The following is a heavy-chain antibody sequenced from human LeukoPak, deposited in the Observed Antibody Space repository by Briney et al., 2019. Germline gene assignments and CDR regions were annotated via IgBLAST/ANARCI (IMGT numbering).Heavy chain of an antibody. J-gene: IGHJ6*03. CDR1: GYTFTGYY. D-gene: IGHD3-9*01. CDR2: INPNSGGT. CDR3: ARAVYYDILTGYYGDYYYMDV. Sequence: ASVTVSCKASGYTFTGYYMHWVRQAPGQGLEWMGWINPNSGGTNYAQKFQGRVTMTRDTSISTAYMELSRLRSDDTAVYYCARAVYYDILTGYYGDYYYMDVWGKGTTVTISS. V-gene: IGHV1-2*02.